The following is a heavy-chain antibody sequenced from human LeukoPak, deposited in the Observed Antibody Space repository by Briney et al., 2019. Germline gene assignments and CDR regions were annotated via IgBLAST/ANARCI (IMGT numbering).Heavy chain of an antibody. V-gene: IGHV3-23*01. CDR1: GFTFSNYA. J-gene: IGHJ4*02. CDR3: AKTPGMSAAGQDY. Sequence: GGSLRLSCAASGFTFSNYAMSWVRQAPGKGLEWVSGVSGGGGPGTTYYADSVKGRFTISRDNSKNTLYLHMNSLRADDTAVYYCAKTPGMSAAGQDYWGQGTLVTVSS. D-gene: IGHD6-13*01. CDR2: VSGGGGPGTT.